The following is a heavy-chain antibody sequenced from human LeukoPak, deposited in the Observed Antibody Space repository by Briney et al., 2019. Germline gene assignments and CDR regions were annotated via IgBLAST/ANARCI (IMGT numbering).Heavy chain of an antibody. CDR1: GGSISSSSYY. D-gene: IGHD6-19*01. V-gene: IGHV4-39*07. J-gene: IGHJ4*02. CDR3: ARWYSSGWAFDY. Sequence: SETLSLTCTVSGGSISSSSYYWGWIRQPPGKGLEWIGSIYYSGSTKYNPSLKSRVTISVDTSKNQFSLKLSSVTAADTAVYYCARWYSSGWAFDYWGQGTLVTVSS. CDR2: IYYSGST.